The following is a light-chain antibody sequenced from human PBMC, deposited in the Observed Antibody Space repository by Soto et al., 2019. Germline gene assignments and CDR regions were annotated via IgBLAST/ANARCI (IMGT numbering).Light chain of an antibody. CDR1: QSVSSN. J-gene: IGKJ2*01. V-gene: IGKV3-15*01. CDR2: GAS. CDR3: QQYYNWPSYT. Sequence: EIVMTQSPATLSVSPGERATLSCRASQSVSSNLAWYQQKPGQAPRLLIYGASTRATGIPARFSGSGSETEFTLTINSLQSEDFAVYYCQQYYNWPSYTFGQGTKVDIK.